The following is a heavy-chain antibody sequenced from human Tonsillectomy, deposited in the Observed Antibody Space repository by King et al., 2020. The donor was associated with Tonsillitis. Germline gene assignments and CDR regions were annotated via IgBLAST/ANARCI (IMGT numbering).Heavy chain of an antibody. Sequence: VQLVESGGGLVQPGGSLRLSCAASGFTFSSYEMNWVRQAPGQGLEWVSYISSSGCTIYYADAVKGRFTFSGDNPKNSLSLQMNSLRAGDTAVYYCAREVPYYYDSSGYYSRYYYFDYWGQGTLVTVSS. V-gene: IGHV3-48*03. CDR3: AREVPYYYDSSGYYSRYYYFDY. D-gene: IGHD3-22*01. CDR1: GFTFSSYE. J-gene: IGHJ4*02. CDR2: ISSSGCTI.